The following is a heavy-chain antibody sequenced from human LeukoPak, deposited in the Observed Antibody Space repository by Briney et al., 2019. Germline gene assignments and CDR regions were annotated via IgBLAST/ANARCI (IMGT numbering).Heavy chain of an antibody. D-gene: IGHD4-17*01. CDR2: IFYSGST. V-gene: IGHV4-30-4*01. Sequence: PSETLSLTCTVSGGSMSGGNYFWSWLRQPPGKGLEWIGYIFYSGSTYYNPSLESQITISIDTSNNQFSLKLSSVTAADTAVYYCARDKGGFGDLEYWGQGTLVTVSS. J-gene: IGHJ4*02. CDR3: ARDKGGFGDLEY. CDR1: GGSMSGGNYF.